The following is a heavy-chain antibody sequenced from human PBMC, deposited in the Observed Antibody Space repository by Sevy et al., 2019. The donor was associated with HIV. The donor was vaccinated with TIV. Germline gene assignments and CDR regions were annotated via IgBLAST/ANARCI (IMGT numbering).Heavy chain of an antibody. CDR2: IKQDGSEK. CDR1: GFTFSSYW. V-gene: IGHV3-7*03. J-gene: IGHJ5*02. CDR3: AREVSVEAVWGSYRYGVLNWFDP. D-gene: IGHD3-16*02. Sequence: GGSLRLSCAASGFTFSSYWMSWVRQAPGKGLEWVANIKQDGSEKYYVDSVKGRFTISRDNAKNSLYLQMNSLRAEDTAVYYCAREVSVEAVWGSYRYGVLNWFDPWGQGTLVTVSS.